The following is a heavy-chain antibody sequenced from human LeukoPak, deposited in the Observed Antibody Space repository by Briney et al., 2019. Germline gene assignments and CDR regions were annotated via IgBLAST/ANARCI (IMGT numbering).Heavy chain of an antibody. D-gene: IGHD6-13*01. CDR1: GFTFSSYG. CDR3: ARGGEFQQLSPLYYYYGMDV. CDR2: IWYDGSNK. Sequence: GGSLRLSCAASGFTFSSYGMHWVRQAPGKGLEWVAVIWYDGSNKYYADSVKGRFTISRDNSKNTLYLQMNSLRAEDTAVYYCARGGEFQQLSPLYYYYGMDVWGKGTTVTVSS. J-gene: IGHJ6*04. V-gene: IGHV3-33*01.